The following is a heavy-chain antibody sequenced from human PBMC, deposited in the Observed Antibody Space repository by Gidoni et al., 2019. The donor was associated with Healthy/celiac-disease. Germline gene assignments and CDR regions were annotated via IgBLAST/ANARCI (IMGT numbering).Heavy chain of an antibody. J-gene: IGHJ6*02. D-gene: IGHD2-8*01. CDR2: ISAYHGNT. CDR3: AREGVYCTNGVCYTTSYYYYGMDV. Sequence: QVQLVQSGAEVKKPGASVKVSCKASGYTFTSYGIRWVRQAPGQGLEWMGWISAYHGNTNYAQKLQGRVTMTTDTSTSTAYMELRSLRSDDTAVYYCAREGVYCTNGVCYTTSYYYYGMDVWGQGTTVTVSS. V-gene: IGHV1-18*01. CDR1: GYTFTSYG.